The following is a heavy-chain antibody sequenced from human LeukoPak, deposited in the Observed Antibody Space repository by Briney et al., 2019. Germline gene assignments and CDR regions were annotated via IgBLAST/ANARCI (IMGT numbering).Heavy chain of an antibody. V-gene: IGHV3-74*01. J-gene: IGHJ4*02. CDR3: ARDFFDYYGSGSYYGARRNFDY. CDR2: INSDGSST. Sequence: GGSLRLSCAASGFTFSSYWMHWVRQAPGKGLVWVSRINSDGSSTSYADSVKGRFTISRDNAKNTLYLQMNSLRAEDTAVYYCARDFFDYYGSGSYYGARRNFDYGGQGTLVTVSS. CDR1: GFTFSSYW. D-gene: IGHD3-10*01.